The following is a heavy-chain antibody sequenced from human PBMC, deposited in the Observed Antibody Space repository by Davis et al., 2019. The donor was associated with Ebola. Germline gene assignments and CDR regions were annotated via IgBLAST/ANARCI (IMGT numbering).Heavy chain of an antibody. CDR2: IKSKTDGGTT. J-gene: IGHJ4*02. Sequence: GESLKISCAASGFTFSNAWMSWVRQAPGKALEWVGRIKSKTDGGTTDYAAPVKGRFTISRDDSKNTLYLQMNSLKTEDTAVYYCTIDGDYAALDYWGQGTLVTVSS. CDR1: GFTFSNAW. D-gene: IGHD4-17*01. CDR3: TIDGDYAALDY. V-gene: IGHV3-15*01.